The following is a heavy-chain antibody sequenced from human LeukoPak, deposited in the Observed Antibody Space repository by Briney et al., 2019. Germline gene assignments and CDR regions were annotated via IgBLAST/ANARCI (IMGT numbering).Heavy chain of an antibody. CDR1: GFTFSSYA. Sequence: GGSLRLSCAASGFTFSSYAMSWVRQAPGKGLEWVAVIWYDGSNKYYADSVKGRFTISRDNSKNTLYLQMNSLRAEDTAVYYCARDLGVRRHDYWGQGTLVTVSS. J-gene: IGHJ4*02. V-gene: IGHV3-33*08. CDR3: ARDLGVRRHDY. CDR2: IWYDGSNK. D-gene: IGHD3-16*01.